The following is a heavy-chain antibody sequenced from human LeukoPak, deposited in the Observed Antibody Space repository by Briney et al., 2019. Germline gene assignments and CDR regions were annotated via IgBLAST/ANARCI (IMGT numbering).Heavy chain of an antibody. CDR3: ASSYSGYDDFDY. D-gene: IGHD5-12*01. CDR2: INHSGST. V-gene: IGHV4-34*01. J-gene: IGHJ4*02. CDR1: GGSFSGYY. Sequence: TSETLSLTCAVYGGSFSGYYWSWIRQPPGKGLEWIGEINHSGSTYYNPSLKSRVTISVDRSKNQFSLKLSSVTAADTAVYYCASSYSGYDDFDYWGQGTLVTVSS.